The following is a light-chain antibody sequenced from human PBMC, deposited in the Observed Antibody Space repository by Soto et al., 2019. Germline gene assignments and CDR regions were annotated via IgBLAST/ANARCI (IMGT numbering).Light chain of an antibody. J-gene: IGKJ1*01. V-gene: IGKV3-15*01. Sequence: EVMMTQSPATLSVSKGERATLTCRSSQSVSTTLAWYQRGPVPAPWPIISGAFTRASRIPARVSGSGYATELRLAVSSLQSGDFAVYYCKQYHPRPWTFGQG. CDR2: GAF. CDR3: KQYHPRPWT. CDR1: QSVSTT.